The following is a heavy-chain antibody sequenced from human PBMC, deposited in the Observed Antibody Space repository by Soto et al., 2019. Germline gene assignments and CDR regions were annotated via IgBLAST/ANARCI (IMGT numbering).Heavy chain of an antibody. D-gene: IGHD2-15*01. J-gene: IGHJ6*03. Sequence: QVQLVDSGGGVAQPGRSLRLSCAASGFTFSSYDRHWVRQAPGQGLEWVAVRWPAGSNKYYADSVKGRFTISRDNSKNTLYLHMNSLRAEDTDVYYCASDKAVVVVADTDYYYYYYMDVWGKGTTVAVSS. CDR2: RWPAGSNK. CDR1: GFTFSSYD. CDR3: ASDKAVVVVADTDYYYYYYMDV. V-gene: IGHV3-33*01.